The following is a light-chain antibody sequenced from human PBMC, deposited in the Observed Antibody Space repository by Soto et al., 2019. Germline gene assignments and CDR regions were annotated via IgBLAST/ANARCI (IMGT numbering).Light chain of an antibody. CDR1: HSVSSSY. J-gene: IGKJ1*01. Sequence: EIVLTQSPGTLSLSPGEGATLSCRASHSVSSSYLAWYQLKPGQAPRLLIHGASSRATGIPDRFSGSGSGTDFTLTISRLEPEDFTVYYCQQYGSSPRTFGQGTKVDIK. CDR2: GAS. CDR3: QQYGSSPRT. V-gene: IGKV3-20*01.